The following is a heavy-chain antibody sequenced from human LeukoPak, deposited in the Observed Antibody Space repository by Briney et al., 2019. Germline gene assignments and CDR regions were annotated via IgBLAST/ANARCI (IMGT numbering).Heavy chain of an antibody. J-gene: IGHJ6*03. CDR1: GYTFTGYY. Sequence: GASVKVSCKASGYTFTGYYMHWVRQAPGQGFEWMGWINPNSGGTNYAQKVQGRVTMTRDTSSSTAYMEMSRLRSDDTAVYYCARNPLQIRYSSSWFDYYYMDVWGKGTTVTISS. CDR3: ARNPLQIRYSSSWFDYYYMDV. D-gene: IGHD6-13*01. V-gene: IGHV1-2*02. CDR2: INPNSGGT.